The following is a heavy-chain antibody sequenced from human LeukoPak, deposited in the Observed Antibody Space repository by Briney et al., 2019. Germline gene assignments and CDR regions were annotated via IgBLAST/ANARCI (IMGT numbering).Heavy chain of an antibody. Sequence: ASVKVSCKASGYTFTSYYMHWVRQAPGQGLEWMGIINPSGGSTSYAQKFRGRVTVTRDTSTTTVYMELSSLRSEDTAVYYCTRSYDSSGYNSWFDPWGQGTLVTV. V-gene: IGHV1-46*03. J-gene: IGHJ5*02. CDR3: TRSYDSSGYNSWFDP. CDR1: GYTFTSYY. D-gene: IGHD3-22*01. CDR2: INPSGGST.